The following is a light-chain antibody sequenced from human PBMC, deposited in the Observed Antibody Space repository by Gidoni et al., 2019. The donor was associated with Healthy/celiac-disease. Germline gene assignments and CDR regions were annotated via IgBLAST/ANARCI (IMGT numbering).Light chain of an antibody. J-gene: IGLJ3*02. Sequence: QSALTQPASLSGSPGQSITISCTGTSSDVGSYNLVSWYQQHPGKAPKLMIYEGSKRPSGVSNRCSGSKSGNTASLTISGLQAEDEADYYCCSYAGSSTSYWVFGGGTKLTVL. V-gene: IGLV2-23*01. CDR2: EGS. CDR3: CSYAGSSTSYWV. CDR1: SSDVGSYNL.